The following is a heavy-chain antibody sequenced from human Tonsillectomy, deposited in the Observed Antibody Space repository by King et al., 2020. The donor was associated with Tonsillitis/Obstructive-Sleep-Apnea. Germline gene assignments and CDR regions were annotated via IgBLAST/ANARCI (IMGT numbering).Heavy chain of an antibody. Sequence: VQLVESGGGLVQPGGSLRLSCAASGFTFSSYWMHWVRQAPGKGLVWVSRINSDGSSTSYADSVKGRFTISRDNAKNTLYLQMNSLRAEDTAVYYCTRDGTGFSGDYDGTLFDYWGQGTLVTVSS. CDR2: INSDGSST. V-gene: IGHV3-74*01. CDR1: GFTFSSYW. CDR3: TRDGTGFSGDYDGTLFDY. J-gene: IGHJ4*02. D-gene: IGHD4-17*01.